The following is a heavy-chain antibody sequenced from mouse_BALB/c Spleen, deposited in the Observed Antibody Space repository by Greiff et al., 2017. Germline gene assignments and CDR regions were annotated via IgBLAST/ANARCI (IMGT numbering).Heavy chain of an antibody. CDR1: GFSLTSYG. CDR2: IWAGGST. V-gene: IGHV2-9*02. Sequence: VKLVESGPGLVAPSQSLSITCTVSGFSLTSYGVHWVRQPPGKGLEWLGVIWAGGSTNYNSALMSRLSISKDNSKSQVFLKMNSLQTDDTAMYYCARGGGYDGWFAYWGQGTLVTVSA. D-gene: IGHD2-2*01. J-gene: IGHJ3*01. CDR3: ARGGGYDGWFAY.